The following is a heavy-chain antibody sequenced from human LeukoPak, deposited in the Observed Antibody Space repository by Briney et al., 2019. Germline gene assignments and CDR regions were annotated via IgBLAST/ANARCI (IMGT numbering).Heavy chain of an antibody. CDR2: IYYSGST. Sequence: SETLSLTCTVSGGSISSYYWSWIRQPPGKGLEWIGYIYYSGSTNYNPSLKSRVTISVDTSKNQFSLKLSSVTAADTAVYYCAXGHNYYDSSGYFDYWGQGTLVTVSS. J-gene: IGHJ4*02. D-gene: IGHD3-22*01. CDR1: GGSISSYY. V-gene: IGHV4-59*01. CDR3: AXGHNYYDSSGYFDY.